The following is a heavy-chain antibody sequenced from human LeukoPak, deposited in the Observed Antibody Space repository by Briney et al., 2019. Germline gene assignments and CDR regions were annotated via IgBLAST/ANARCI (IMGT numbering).Heavy chain of an antibody. CDR2: INPNSGGT. D-gene: IGHD3-10*01. J-gene: IGHJ4*02. Sequence: ASVKVSCKASGYTFTGYYMHWVRQAPGQGLEWMGWINPNSGGTNYAQKFQGRVTMTRDTSISTAYMELRSLRSDDTAVYYCARDLGGPIYGSGKSFDYWGQGTLVTVSS. CDR3: ARDLGGPIYGSGKSFDY. V-gene: IGHV1-2*02. CDR1: GYTFTGYY.